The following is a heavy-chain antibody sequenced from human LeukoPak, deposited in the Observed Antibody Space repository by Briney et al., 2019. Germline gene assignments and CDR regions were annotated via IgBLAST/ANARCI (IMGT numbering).Heavy chain of an antibody. J-gene: IGHJ4*02. CDR1: GFTFDDYA. V-gene: IGHV3-74*01. CDR2: INDDGSAT. CDR3: AREILAPGKTHDY. Sequence: GGSLRLSCAVSGFTFDDYAMHWVRQVPGKGLEWVSGINDDGSATFYADSVKGRFTISRDNAKNTLFLQINSLRAEDTAVYYCAREILAPGKTHDYWGQGTLVTVSS.